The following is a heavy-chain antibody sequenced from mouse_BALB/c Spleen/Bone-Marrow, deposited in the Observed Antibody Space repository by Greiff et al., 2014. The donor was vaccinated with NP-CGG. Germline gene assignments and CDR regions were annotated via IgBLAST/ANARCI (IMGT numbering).Heavy chain of an antibody. V-gene: IGHV4-1*02. D-gene: IGHD2-1*01. CDR1: GFDFSRYW. CDR3: ARQGYYGKGDY. Sequence: LQQSGGGLVQPGGSLKLSCAASGFDFSRYWMSWVRQAPGKGLEWIGEINPDSSTINYTPSLKDKFIISRDKAKNTLYLQMIKVRSEDTALYYCARQGYYGKGDYWGQGTTLTVSS. CDR2: INPDSSTI. J-gene: IGHJ2*01.